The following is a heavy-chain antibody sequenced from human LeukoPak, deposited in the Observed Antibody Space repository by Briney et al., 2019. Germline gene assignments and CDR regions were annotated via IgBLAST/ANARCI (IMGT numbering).Heavy chain of an antibody. J-gene: IGHJ4*02. V-gene: IGHV1-69*02. CDR2: IIPILGIA. CDR1: RGTFTSYT. D-gene: IGHD1-26*01. CDR3: AFHSGSYTQENFDY. Sequence: SVKVSCKASRGTFTSYTISWVRQAPGQGLEWMGRIIPILGIANYAQKFQGRVTITADKSTSTAYMELSSLRSEDTAVYYCAFHSGSYTQENFDYWGQGTLVTVSS.